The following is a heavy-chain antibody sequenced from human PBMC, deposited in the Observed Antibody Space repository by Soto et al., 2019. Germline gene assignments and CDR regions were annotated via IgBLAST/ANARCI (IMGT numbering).Heavy chain of an antibody. CDR1: GFTFSSYV. V-gene: IGHV3-30*14. CDR3: ARDDEGGSYCDLGY. J-gene: IGHJ4*02. Sequence: GGSLRLSCAASGFTFSSYVIHWVRQAPGKGLEWVALISTDGTEKHSPGSVRGRFTISRDNSKNTLYLQMNSLRTEDTAVYYCARDDEGGSYCDLGYWGQGTLVTVSS. CDR2: ISTDGTEK. D-gene: IGHD3-10*01.